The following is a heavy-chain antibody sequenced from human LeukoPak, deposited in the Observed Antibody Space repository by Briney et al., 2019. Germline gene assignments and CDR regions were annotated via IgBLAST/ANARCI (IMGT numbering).Heavy chain of an antibody. J-gene: IGHJ6*02. D-gene: IGHD6-19*01. V-gene: IGHV3-23*01. Sequence: SGGSTYYADSVKGRFTISRDNSKNTLYLQMNSLRAEDTAVYYCAKSFHSSGWFYYYDMDVWGQGTTVTVSS. CDR3: AKSFHSSGWFYYYDMDV. CDR2: SGGST.